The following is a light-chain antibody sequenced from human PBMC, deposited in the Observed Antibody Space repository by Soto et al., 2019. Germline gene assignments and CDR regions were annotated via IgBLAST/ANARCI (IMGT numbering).Light chain of an antibody. Sequence: EIVMTQSPATLSVSPGERATLSCRASQSISNNLAWYQQKAGQAPRLLMFDASTRAAGIPARFSGSGSGTEFTLTISSLQSEDFAVYYCQQYNNWPRTFGQGTKVEIK. CDR1: QSISNN. V-gene: IGKV3-15*01. CDR3: QQYNNWPRT. CDR2: DAS. J-gene: IGKJ1*01.